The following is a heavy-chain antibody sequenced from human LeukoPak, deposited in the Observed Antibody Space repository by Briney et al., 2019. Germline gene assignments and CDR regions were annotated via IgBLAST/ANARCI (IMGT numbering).Heavy chain of an antibody. Sequence: GRSLRLSCAASGFTFNSYGMHWVRQAPGKGLEWVAVISYDGSKEYYADSVKGRLTISRDNSKNTVNLQMNSLRAEDTAVYYCAKDYEAYCGGDCSSFFDYWGQGTLVTVSS. CDR3: AKDYEAYCGGDCSSFFDY. J-gene: IGHJ4*02. CDR2: ISYDGSKE. CDR1: GFTFNSYG. V-gene: IGHV3-30*18. D-gene: IGHD2-21*02.